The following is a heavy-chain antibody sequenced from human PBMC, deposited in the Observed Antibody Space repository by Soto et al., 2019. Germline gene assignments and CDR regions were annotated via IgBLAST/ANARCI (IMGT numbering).Heavy chain of an antibody. CDR1: GFTFSSYW. D-gene: IGHD3-3*01. V-gene: IGHV3-7*03. CDR2: IKQDGSEK. Sequence: PGGSLRLSCAASGFTFSSYWMSWVRQAPGKGLEWVANIKQDGSEKYYVDSVKGRFTISRDNAKNSLYLQMNSLRAEDTAVYYCARASIPLRTYYDFWSGYSGSENWFDPWGQGTLVTVSS. CDR3: ARASIPLRTYYDFWSGYSGSENWFDP. J-gene: IGHJ5*02.